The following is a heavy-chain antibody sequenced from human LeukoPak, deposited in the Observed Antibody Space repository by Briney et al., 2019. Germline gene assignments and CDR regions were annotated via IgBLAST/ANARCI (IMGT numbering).Heavy chain of an antibody. CDR1: GVSISSSSYY. D-gene: IGHD6-13*01. CDR2: IYYSGST. CDR3: ARRGRQQPTPIDY. Sequence: MASETLSLTCTVSGVSISSSSYYWGWIRQPPGKGLEWIGSIYYSGSTYYNPSLKSRVTISVDTSKNQFSLKLSSVTAADTAVYYCARRGRQQPTPIDYWGQGTLVTVSS. V-gene: IGHV4-39*01. J-gene: IGHJ4*02.